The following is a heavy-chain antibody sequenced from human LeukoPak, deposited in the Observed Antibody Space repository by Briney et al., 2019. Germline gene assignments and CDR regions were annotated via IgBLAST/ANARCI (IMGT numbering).Heavy chain of an antibody. CDR2: NTYDGSA. CDR3: ARQFATASADTRGYFDF. J-gene: IGHJ4*02. D-gene: IGHD2-2*01. Sequence: PSETLSLACSVSGASISSSNDYWGWIRQAPGKGLEWIGSNTYDGSAHYNPSLMSRATILVDTSKNQFSLKLSSVTAADAAMYYCARQFATASADTRGYFDFWGQGTVVTVSS. V-gene: IGHV4-39*01. CDR1: GASISSSNDY.